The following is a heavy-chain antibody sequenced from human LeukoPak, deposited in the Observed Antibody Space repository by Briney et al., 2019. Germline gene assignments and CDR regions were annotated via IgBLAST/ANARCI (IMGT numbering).Heavy chain of an antibody. V-gene: IGHV3-74*01. J-gene: IGHJ4*02. Sequence: GGSLRLSCAASGFTFSSYWMHWVRQAPGKGLVWVSRINSDGSSTSYADSVKGRFTISRDNAKNSLYLQMNSLSAEDTAVYYCAREGGYSGYDMDYWGQGTLVTVSS. CDR3: AREGGYSGYDMDY. CDR2: INSDGSST. CDR1: GFTFSSYW. D-gene: IGHD5-12*01.